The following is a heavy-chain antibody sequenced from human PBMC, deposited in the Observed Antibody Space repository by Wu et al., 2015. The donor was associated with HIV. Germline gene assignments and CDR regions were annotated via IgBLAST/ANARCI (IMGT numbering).Heavy chain of an antibody. V-gene: IGHV4-34*01. Sequence: QVQLQQWGAGLLKPSETLSLTCAVYGGSFSGYYWSWIRQPPGKGLEWIGEINHSGSTNYNPSLKSRVTISVDTSKNQFSLKLSSVTAADTAVYYCARGRRPDGPIPGDIVVVPAAISPFDYWAREPWSPSPQ. CDR2: INHSGST. J-gene: IGHJ4*02. CDR1: GGSFSGYY. CDR3: ARGRRPDGPIPGDIVVVPAAISPFDY. D-gene: IGHD2-2*01.